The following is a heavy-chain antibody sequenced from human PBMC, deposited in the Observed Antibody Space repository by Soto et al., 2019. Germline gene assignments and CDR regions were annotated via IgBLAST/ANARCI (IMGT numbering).Heavy chain of an antibody. D-gene: IGHD6-13*01. V-gene: IGHV1-18*01. CDR1: GYTFTSYG. CDR2: ISAYNGNT. J-gene: IGHJ5*02. Sequence: ASVKVACKASGYTFTSYGISWVRQAPGQGLEWMGWISAYNGNTNYAQKLQGRVTMTTDTSTSTAYMELRSLRSDDTAVYYCARGLSSSCLRNWFAPWGQGTSVPVSS. CDR3: ARGLSSSCLRNWFAP.